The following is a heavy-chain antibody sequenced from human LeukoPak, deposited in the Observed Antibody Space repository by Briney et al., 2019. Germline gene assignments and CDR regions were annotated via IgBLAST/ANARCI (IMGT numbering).Heavy chain of an antibody. CDR2: IYHSGST. CDR3: ARAYDFWSGYYNTGNWFDP. CDR1: GYSISSGYY. J-gene: IGHJ5*02. Sequence: SETLSLTCTVSGYSISSGYYWGWIRQPPGKGLEWIGSIYHSGSTSYNPSLKSRVTISVDTSKNQFSLKLSSVTAADTAVYYCARAYDFWSGYYNTGNWFDPWGQGTLVTVSS. V-gene: IGHV4-38-2*02. D-gene: IGHD3-3*01.